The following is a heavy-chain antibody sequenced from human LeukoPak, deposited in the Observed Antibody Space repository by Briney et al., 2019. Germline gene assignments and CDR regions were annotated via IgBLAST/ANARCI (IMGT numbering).Heavy chain of an antibody. CDR1: GYTFTSYD. D-gene: IGHD3-10*01. CDR2: MNPNSGNT. CDR3: ARVPGSPPYYYYYGMDV. J-gene: IGHJ6*02. Sequence: ASVKVSCKASGYTFTSYDINWVRQATGQGLEWMGWMNPNSGNTGYAQKLQGRVTMTTDTSTSTAYMELRSLRSDDTAVYYCARVPGSPPYYYYYGMDVWGQGTTVTVSS. V-gene: IGHV1-8*01.